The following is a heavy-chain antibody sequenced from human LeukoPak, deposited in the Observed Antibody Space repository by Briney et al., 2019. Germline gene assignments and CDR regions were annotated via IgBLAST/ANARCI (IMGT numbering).Heavy chain of an antibody. D-gene: IGHD1-7*01. CDR3: ARGFRKTGTTVWWFDP. V-gene: IGHV1-2*02. J-gene: IGHJ5*02. CDR2: INPNSGST. CDR1: GYTFSGYY. Sequence: ASVKVSCKASGYTFSGYYMHWIRQAPGQGLEWMGWINPNSGSTNYAQKFQGRVTMTRDTSISTVYMELDRLRFDDMAVHYCARGFRKTGTTVWWFDPWGQGTLVTVSS.